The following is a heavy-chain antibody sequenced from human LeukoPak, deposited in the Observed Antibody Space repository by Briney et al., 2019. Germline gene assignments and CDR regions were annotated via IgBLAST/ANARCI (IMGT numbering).Heavy chain of an antibody. CDR2: ISWDGGST. J-gene: IGHJ4*02. CDR1: GFMFDDYS. CDR3: AKWGCSGVNCYPFAY. Sequence: PGGSLRLSCAASGFMFDDYSMHWVRQAPGKGLEWVSLISWDGGSTHYADSVEGRFTISRDNSKKSLYLHMNSLRTEDTAFYYCAKWGCSGVNCYPFAYWGQGTLVTVSS. D-gene: IGHD2-15*01. V-gene: IGHV3-43*01.